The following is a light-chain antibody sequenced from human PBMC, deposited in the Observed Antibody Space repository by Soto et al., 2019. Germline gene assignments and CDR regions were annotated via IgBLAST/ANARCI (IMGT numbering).Light chain of an antibody. CDR3: SSYTSSSNLV. CDR2: GHN. V-gene: IGLV1-44*01. CDR1: SSNIGSNV. J-gene: IGLJ1*01. Sequence: QSVLTQPPSVSGTPGQRVTISCAGSSSNIGSNVVNWYQHLPGRAPKLLIYGHNQRPSGVPDRFSGSKSGTSASLAISGLQSEDEAQYYCSSYTSSSNLVLGNGTKLTV.